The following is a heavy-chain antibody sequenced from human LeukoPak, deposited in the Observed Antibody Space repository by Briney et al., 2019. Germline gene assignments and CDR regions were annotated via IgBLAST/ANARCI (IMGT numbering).Heavy chain of an antibody. CDR2: INPNSGGT. CDR3: ARGPSTTVVTPFYG. CDR1: GYTFTGYY. V-gene: IGHV1-2*02. J-gene: IGHJ4*02. Sequence: ASVKVSCKASGYTFTGYYMHWVRQAPGQGLEWMGWINPNSGGTNYAQKFQARVTMTRDTSISTAYMALSRLRSDDTAVYYCARGPSTTVVTPFYGGGQGTLVTVSS. D-gene: IGHD4-23*01.